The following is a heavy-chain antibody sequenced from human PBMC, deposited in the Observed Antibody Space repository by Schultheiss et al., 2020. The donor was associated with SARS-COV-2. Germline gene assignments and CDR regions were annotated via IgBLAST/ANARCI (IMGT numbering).Heavy chain of an antibody. V-gene: IGHV4-31*03. CDR3: ARDCSSTSCSHFDY. CDR2: IYYSGST. J-gene: IGHJ4*02. D-gene: IGHD2-2*01. CDR1: GGSISSGGYY. Sequence: LRLSCTVSGGSISSGGYYWSWIRQHPGKGLEWIGYIYYSGSTYYNPSLKSRVTISVDTSKNQFSLKLSSVTAADTAVYYCARDCSSTSCSHFDYWGQGTLVTVSS.